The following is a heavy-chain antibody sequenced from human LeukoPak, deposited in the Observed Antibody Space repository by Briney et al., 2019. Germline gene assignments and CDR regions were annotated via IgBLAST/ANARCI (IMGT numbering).Heavy chain of an antibody. V-gene: IGHV1-18*04. CDR3: ARDLGMVRGLVRNNWFDP. CDR1: GYTFTSYY. J-gene: IGHJ5*02. Sequence: ASVKVSCKASGYTFTSYYMHWVRQAPGQGLEWMGWISAYNGNTNYAQKLQGRVTMTTDTSTSTAYMELRSLRSDDTAVYYCARDLGMVRGLVRNNWFDPWGQGTLVTVSS. CDR2: ISAYNGNT. D-gene: IGHD3-10*01.